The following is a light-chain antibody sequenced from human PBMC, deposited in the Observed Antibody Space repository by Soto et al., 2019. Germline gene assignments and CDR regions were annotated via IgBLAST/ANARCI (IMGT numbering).Light chain of an antibody. CDR1: SSDIGDYNY. CDR3: CSYRRSGTRI. CDR2: DVS. Sequence: QSVLTQPASVSGSPGQSITISCVGTSSDIGDYNYVSWYQQHPGKVPKVIIYDVSNRPSGVSYRFSATKAGNTASLTICGLQAEEEADYYCCSYRRSGTRIFGTGTQLTVL. J-gene: IGLJ1*01. V-gene: IGLV2-14*01.